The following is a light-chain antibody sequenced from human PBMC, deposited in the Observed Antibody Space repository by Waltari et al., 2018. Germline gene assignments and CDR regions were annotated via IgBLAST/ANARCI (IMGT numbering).Light chain of an antibody. CDR1: QSVSSN. CDR3: QQYNNWPPTRWT. V-gene: IGKV3-15*01. J-gene: IGKJ1*01. CDR2: GAS. Sequence: EIVMTQSPATLSVSPGERATLSCRATQSVSSNLAWYQQKPGQAPRLLIYGASTKANGIPARFSGSGSGTEFTLTISSLQSEDFAVYYCQQYNNWPPTRWTFGQGTKVEIK.